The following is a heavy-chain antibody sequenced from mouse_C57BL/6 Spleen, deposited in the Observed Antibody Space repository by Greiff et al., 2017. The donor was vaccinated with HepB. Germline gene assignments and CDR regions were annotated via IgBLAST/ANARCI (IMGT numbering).Heavy chain of an antibody. CDR2: IDPEDGET. Sequence: EVKVVESGAELVKPGASVKLSCTASGFNIKDYYMHWVKQRTEQGLEWIGRIDPEDGETKYAPKFQGKATITADTSSNTAYLQLSSLTSEDTAVYYCARSRITTVVPLDYWGQGTTLTVSS. V-gene: IGHV14-2*01. D-gene: IGHD1-1*01. J-gene: IGHJ2*01. CDR3: ARSRITTVVPLDY. CDR1: GFNIKDYY.